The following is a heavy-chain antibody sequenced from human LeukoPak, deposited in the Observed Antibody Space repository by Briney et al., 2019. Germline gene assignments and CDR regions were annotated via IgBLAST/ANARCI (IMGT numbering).Heavy chain of an antibody. Sequence: PSETLSLTCAVYGGSFSGYYWSWIRQPPGKGLEWIGEINHSGSTNYNPSLKSRVTISVDTSKNQFSLKLSSVTAADTAVYYCARSCGWRDYWGQGTLVTVSS. D-gene: IGHD6-19*01. V-gene: IGHV4-34*01. CDR1: GGSFSGYY. CDR3: ARSCGWRDY. CDR2: INHSGST. J-gene: IGHJ4*02.